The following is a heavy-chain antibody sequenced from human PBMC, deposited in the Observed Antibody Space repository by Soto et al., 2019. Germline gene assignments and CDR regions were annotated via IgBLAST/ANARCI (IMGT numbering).Heavy chain of an antibody. CDR3: ARGLHYDILTGYYSHYYYYYGMDV. V-gene: IGHV3-48*02. J-gene: IGHJ6*02. D-gene: IGHD3-9*01. CDR1: GFTFSSYS. CDR2: ISSSSSTI. Sequence: LSLTCAASGFTFSSYSMNWVRQAPGKGLEWVSYISSSSSTIYYADSVKGRFTISRDNAKNSLYLQMNSLRDEDTAVYYCARGLHYDILTGYYSHYYYYYGMDVWGQGTTVTVSS.